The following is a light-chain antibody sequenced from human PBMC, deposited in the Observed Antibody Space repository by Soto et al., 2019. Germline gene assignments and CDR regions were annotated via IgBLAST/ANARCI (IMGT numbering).Light chain of an antibody. CDR2: GAS. V-gene: IGKV3-15*01. Sequence: IVVTQSPSTLSVSPGERATLSCRASQSVSSNLAWYQQKPGQAPRLLIYGASTRATGIPARFSGSGSGTEFTLTISSLQSEDFATYYCQQYYSYPITFGQGTRLEIK. CDR1: QSVSSN. J-gene: IGKJ5*01. CDR3: QQYYSYPIT.